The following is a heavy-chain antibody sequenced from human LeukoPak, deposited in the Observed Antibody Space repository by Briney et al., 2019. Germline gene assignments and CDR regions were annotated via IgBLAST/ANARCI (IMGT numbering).Heavy chain of an antibody. D-gene: IGHD2-2*02. CDR3: ARVYIPMAHGYFFDY. V-gene: IGHV3-21*01. Sequence: KSGGSLRLSCAASGFTFSSYWMSWVRQAPGKGLEWVSSISASSSYIFYADSVKGRFTISRDNAKNSLYLQMNSLRAEDTAIYYCARVYIPMAHGYFFDYWGQGTLVTVSS. J-gene: IGHJ4*02. CDR1: GFTFSSYW. CDR2: ISASSSYI.